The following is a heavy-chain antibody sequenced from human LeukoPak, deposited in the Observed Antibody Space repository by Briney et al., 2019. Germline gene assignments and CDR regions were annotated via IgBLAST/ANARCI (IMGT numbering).Heavy chain of an antibody. Sequence: GGSLRLSCAASGFTVSSNYMSWVRQAPGKGLEWVSSITSSSSYVYYADSVKGRFTISRDNAKNSLYLQMNSLRAEDTALYYCARAGGYYFDYWGQGTLVTVSS. D-gene: IGHD3-10*01. CDR3: ARAGGYYFDY. CDR1: GFTVSSNY. J-gene: IGHJ4*02. V-gene: IGHV3-21*01. CDR2: ITSSSSYV.